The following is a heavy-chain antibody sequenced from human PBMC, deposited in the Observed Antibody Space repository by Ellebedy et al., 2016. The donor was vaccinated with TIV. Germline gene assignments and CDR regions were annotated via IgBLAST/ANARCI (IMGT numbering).Heavy chain of an antibody. V-gene: IGHV3-30*03. CDR3: ARGPNYYDSSGYWV. CDR2: ISYDGSNK. Sequence: GESLKISCAASGFTFSSYGMHWVRQAPGKGLEWVAVISYDGSNKYYADSVKGRFTISRDNSKNTLYLQMNSLRAEDTAVYYCARGPNYYDSSGYWVWGQGTLVTVSS. J-gene: IGHJ4*02. CDR1: GFTFSSYG. D-gene: IGHD3-22*01.